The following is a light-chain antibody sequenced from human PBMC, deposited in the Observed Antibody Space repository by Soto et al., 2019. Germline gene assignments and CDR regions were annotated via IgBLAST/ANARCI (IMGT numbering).Light chain of an antibody. V-gene: IGKV1-6*02. CDR3: LQDSIYPWT. CDR2: TAS. J-gene: IGKJ1*01. CDR1: QDIRNN. Sequence: QKTQSPSSLSAPVVDIVTRSCRASQDIRNNLGWYQQKPGRAPKLLIFTASGLQSGVPSRFSGRGSGTDFTLTISSLQPEDFATYYCLQDSIYPWTFGQGTKVDI.